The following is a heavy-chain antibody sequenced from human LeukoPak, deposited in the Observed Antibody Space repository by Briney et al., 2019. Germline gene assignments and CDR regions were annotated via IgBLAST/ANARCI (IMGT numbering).Heavy chain of an antibody. D-gene: IGHD5-18*01. J-gene: IGHJ4*02. CDR3: ARDKRHSYGRYFDH. V-gene: IGHV4-59*01. CDR2: MQSSGNS. CDR1: GDSISTYH. Sequence: SETLSLTCSVSGDSISTYHWNWIRKPPGKGLEWIAFMQSSGNSNYNLSLKSRVTMFVDTSKNQFVLNLRSVTAADTAVYYCARDKRHSYGRYFDHWGQGMLVTVSS.